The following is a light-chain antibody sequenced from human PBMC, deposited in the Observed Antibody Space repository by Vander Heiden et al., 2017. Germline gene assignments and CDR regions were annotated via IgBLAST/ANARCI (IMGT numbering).Light chain of an antibody. CDR2: EVT. V-gene: IGLV2-14*01. CDR1: SSDVGAYNY. CDR3: SAFTGSTTWV. Sequence: QSALTQPASVSASPGQSFTISCSGTSSDVGAYNYVSWYQLHPGKAPKLIIYEVTNRPSGVSNRFSGSKSGSTASMTISGLQAEDEADYYCSAFTGSTTWVFGGGTKLTVL. J-gene: IGLJ3*02.